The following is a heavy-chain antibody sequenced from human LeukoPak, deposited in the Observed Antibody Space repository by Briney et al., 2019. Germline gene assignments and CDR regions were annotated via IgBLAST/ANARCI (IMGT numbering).Heavy chain of an antibody. D-gene: IGHD3-9*01. CDR1: GFTFSSYA. Sequence: LRLSCAASGFTFSSYALIWIRQHPGKGLEWIGYIYYSGSTYYNPSLKSRVTISVDTSKNQFSLKLSSVTAADTAVYYCARDRAPYYDILTGYGRGNWFDPWGQGTLVTVSS. J-gene: IGHJ5*02. CDR3: ARDRAPYYDILTGYGRGNWFDP. V-gene: IGHV4-31*02. CDR2: IYYSGST.